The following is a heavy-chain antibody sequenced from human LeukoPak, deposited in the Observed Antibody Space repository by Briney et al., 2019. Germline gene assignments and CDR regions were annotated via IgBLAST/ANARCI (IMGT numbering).Heavy chain of an antibody. Sequence: PSETLSLTSAVSGGSISSSNWWSWVRQPPGKGLGWIGEIYHSGSTNYNPSLKSRVTISVDKSKNQFSLKLSSVTAADTAVYYCARAHDYVWGPGGLISWGQGTLVTVSS. CDR3: ARAHDYVWGPGGLIS. CDR2: IYHSGST. J-gene: IGHJ4*02. CDR1: GGSISSSNW. V-gene: IGHV4-4*02. D-gene: IGHD3-16*01.